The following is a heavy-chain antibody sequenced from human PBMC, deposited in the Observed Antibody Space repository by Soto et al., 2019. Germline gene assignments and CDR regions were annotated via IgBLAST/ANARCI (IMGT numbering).Heavy chain of an antibody. Sequence: QITLKESGPTLVKPTQTLTMTCRSSGFSRSTRGVGVAWIRQPPGKALEWLALIYWDDDKRYSACLKSRLTITKDTYNNQVVLTMTNMDPVDTATYYCAHDSSGSYGMDVWGQGTTVTVSS. CDR3: AHDSSGSYGMDV. CDR2: IYWDDDK. CDR1: GFSRSTRGVG. J-gene: IGHJ6*02. D-gene: IGHD6-6*01. V-gene: IGHV2-5*02.